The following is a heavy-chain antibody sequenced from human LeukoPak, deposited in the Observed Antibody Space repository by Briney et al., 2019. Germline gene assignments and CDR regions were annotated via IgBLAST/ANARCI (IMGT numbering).Heavy chain of an antibody. Sequence: SETLSLTCTVSGGSISSYYWSWIRQPPGKGLEWIGYIYYSGSTNYNPSLKSRVTISVDTSKNQFSLKLSSVTAADTAVYYCARGRGYSYSYYYFDYWGQGTLVTVSS. CDR2: IYYSGST. D-gene: IGHD5-18*01. CDR1: GGSISSYY. V-gene: IGHV4-59*01. CDR3: ARGRGYSYSYYYFDY. J-gene: IGHJ4*02.